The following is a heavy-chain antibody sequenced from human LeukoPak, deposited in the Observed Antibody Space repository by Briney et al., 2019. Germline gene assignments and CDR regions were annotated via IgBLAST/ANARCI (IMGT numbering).Heavy chain of an antibody. D-gene: IGHD4-17*01. J-gene: IGHJ4*02. CDR2: IYYSGST. CDR3: ARHPSTTSNFDY. Sequence: SETLSLTCTVSGGSTNSNTYYGGWIRQPPGKGLEWIGSIYYSGSTYYNPSLKSRVTISVDTSKNQFSLKLSSVTAADTAVYYCARHPSTTSNFDYWGQGTLVTVSS. CDR1: GGSTNSNTYY. V-gene: IGHV4-39*01.